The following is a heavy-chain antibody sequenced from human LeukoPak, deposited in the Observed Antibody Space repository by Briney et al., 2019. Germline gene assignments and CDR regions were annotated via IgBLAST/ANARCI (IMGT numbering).Heavy chain of an antibody. V-gene: IGHV3-48*01. CDR3: ARDLITIFSLAEEDYYGMDV. J-gene: IGHJ6*02. CDR2: LIVGNGNQ. CDR1: GFVFSSYS. Sequence: GGSLRLSCAASGFVFSSYSMNWVRQAPGKGLEWVSFLIVGNGNQHYADSVKGRFTISRDDAKNSLYLQMNSLRAEDTAVYYCARDLITIFSLAEEDYYGMDVWGQGTTVTVSS. D-gene: IGHD3-3*01.